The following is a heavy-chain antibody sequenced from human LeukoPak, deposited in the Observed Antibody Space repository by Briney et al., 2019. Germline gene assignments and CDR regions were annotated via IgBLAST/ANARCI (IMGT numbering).Heavy chain of an antibody. V-gene: IGHV4-38-2*02. CDR2: IYHSGST. CDR1: GYSISSGYY. J-gene: IGHJ6*03. CDR3: AREVGATYYYYYMDV. D-gene: IGHD1-26*01. Sequence: PSETLSLTCTVSGYSISSGYYWGWIRQPPGKGLEWIGSIYHSGSTYYNPSLKSRVTISVDTSKNQFSLKLSSVTAADTAVYYCAREVGATYYYYYMDVWGKGTTVTVSS.